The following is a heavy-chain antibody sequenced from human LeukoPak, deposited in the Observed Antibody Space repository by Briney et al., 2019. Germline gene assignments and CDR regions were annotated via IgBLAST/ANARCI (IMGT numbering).Heavy chain of an antibody. J-gene: IGHJ4*02. D-gene: IGHD3-22*01. Sequence: PSETLSLTCTVSGGSISSYYWSWIRQPPGKGLEWIGYIYYSGSTNYNPSLKSRVTISVDTSKNHFSLKLSSVTAADTAVYYCARSAGYYYDSSAYRYYFDYWGQGTLVTVSS. V-gene: IGHV4-59*01. CDR2: IYYSGST. CDR1: GGSISSYY. CDR3: ARSAGYYYDSSAYRYYFDY.